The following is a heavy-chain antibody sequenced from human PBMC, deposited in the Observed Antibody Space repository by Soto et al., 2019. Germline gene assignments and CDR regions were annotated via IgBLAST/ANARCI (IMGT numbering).Heavy chain of an antibody. CDR2: IYYSGST. CDR3: ARHRNAAYYYYGMDV. Sequence: SDTLSLTCTVDGGSICSRSYDWGWIRQPPGKGLEWIGSIYYSGSTYYNPSLKSRVTISVDTSKNQFSLKLSSVTAADTAVYYCARHRNAAYYYYGMDVWGKGTTVS. V-gene: IGHV4-39*01. D-gene: IGHD1-1*01. CDR1: GGSICSRSYD. J-gene: IGHJ6*04.